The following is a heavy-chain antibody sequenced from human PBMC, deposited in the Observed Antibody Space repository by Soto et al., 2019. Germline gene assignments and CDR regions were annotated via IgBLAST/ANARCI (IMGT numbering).Heavy chain of an antibody. Sequence: GGSLRLSCTASGFTFGDYAMSWFRQAPGKGLEWVGFIRSKAYGGTTEYAASVKGRFTISRDDSKSIAYLQMNSLKTEDTAVYYCTTDCSSTSCYEFANDWRYYYYYYYMDVWGKGTTVTVSS. CDR2: IRSKAYGGTT. V-gene: IGHV3-49*03. CDR1: GFTFGDYA. CDR3: TTDCSSTSCYEFANDWRYYYYYYYMDV. D-gene: IGHD2-2*01. J-gene: IGHJ6*03.